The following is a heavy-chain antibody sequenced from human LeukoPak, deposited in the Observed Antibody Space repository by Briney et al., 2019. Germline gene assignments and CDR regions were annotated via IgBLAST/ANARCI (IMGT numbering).Heavy chain of an antibody. CDR1: GLIVSSDY. CDR2: IYGGSAT. D-gene: IGHD6-6*01. J-gene: IGHJ4*02. CDR3: VRLLPASRHYFDY. Sequence: GGSLRVSCAASGLIVSSDYLAWVRQAPGKGLEWISVIYGGSATYYSASVRGRFTISRDNSKNELFLQMNSLRVEDTAVYHCVRLLPASRHYFDYWGQGTLVTVSS. V-gene: IGHV3-53*01.